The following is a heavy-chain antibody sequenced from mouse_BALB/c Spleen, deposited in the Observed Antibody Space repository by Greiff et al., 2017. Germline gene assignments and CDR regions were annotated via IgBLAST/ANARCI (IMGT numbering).Heavy chain of an antibody. CDR3: ARQGITTGMDY. CDR1: GFTFSSYA. J-gene: IGHJ4*01. V-gene: IGHV5-9-3*01. CDR2: ISSGGSYT. D-gene: IGHD2-4*01. Sequence: DVMLVESGGGLVKPGGSLKLSCAASGFTFSSYAMSWVRQTPEKRLEWVATISSGGSYTYYPDSVKGRFTISRDNAKNTLYLQMSSLRSEDTAMYYCARQGITTGMDYWGQGTSVTVSS.